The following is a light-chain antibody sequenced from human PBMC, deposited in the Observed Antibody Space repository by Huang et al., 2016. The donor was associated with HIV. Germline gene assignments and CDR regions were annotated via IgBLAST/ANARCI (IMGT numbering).Light chain of an antibody. J-gene: IGKJ4*01. V-gene: IGKV3-11*01. Sequence: EIVLTQSPATLSLSPGERATLSRRASQSISNYLAWYQQKPGQAPRLLIYDASNRATGIPARFSGSGSGTDFTLTISSLESEDFAVYYCQQRSRTFGGGTKVEIK. CDR2: DAS. CDR3: QQRSRT. CDR1: QSISNY.